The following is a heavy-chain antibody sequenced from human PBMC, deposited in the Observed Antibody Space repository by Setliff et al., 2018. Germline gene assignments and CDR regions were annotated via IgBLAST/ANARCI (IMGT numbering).Heavy chain of an antibody. CDR1: GYSFTRYW. CDR2: IYPGDSDT. J-gene: IGHJ5*02. CDR3: ARSRSNFWSGYFNWFDP. V-gene: IGHV5-51*01. Sequence: GESLKISCKGSGYSFTRYWIGLVRQMPGKGLEWMGLIYPGDSDTSYSPSPQGPVTISADKSISTAYLQWSSLKASDTAMYYCARSRSNFWSGYFNWFDPWGQGTLVTVS. D-gene: IGHD3-3*01.